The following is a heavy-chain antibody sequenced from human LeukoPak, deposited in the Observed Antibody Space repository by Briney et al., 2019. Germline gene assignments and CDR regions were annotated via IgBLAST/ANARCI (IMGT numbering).Heavy chain of an antibody. V-gene: IGHV4-59*12. CDR3: ATDHYYGSGSYYN. Sequence: SETLSLTCTVSSGSISTYYWSWIRQPPGKGLEWIGYIYYSGSTNYNPSLKSRVTISVDTSKNQFSLKLSSVTAADTAVYYCATDHYYGSGSYYNWGQGTLVTVSS. CDR2: IYYSGST. J-gene: IGHJ4*02. D-gene: IGHD3-10*01. CDR1: SGSISTYY.